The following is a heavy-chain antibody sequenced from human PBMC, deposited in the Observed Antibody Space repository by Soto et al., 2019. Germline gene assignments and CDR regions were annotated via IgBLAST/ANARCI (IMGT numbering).Heavy chain of an antibody. V-gene: IGHV4-30-4*01. J-gene: IGHJ4*02. Sequence: SETLSLTCTFSGGSISGGDYYWSWIRQPPGKGLEWIGYIYYSGSTYYNPSLKSRVTISVDTSKNQFSLKLSSVTAADTAVYYCARSTYSYGLTPYFDYWGQGTLVTVSS. CDR2: IYYSGST. CDR1: GGSISGGDYY. D-gene: IGHD5-18*01. CDR3: ARSTYSYGLTPYFDY.